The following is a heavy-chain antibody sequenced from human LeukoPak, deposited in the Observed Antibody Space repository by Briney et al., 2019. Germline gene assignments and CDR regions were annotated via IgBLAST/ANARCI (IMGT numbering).Heavy chain of an antibody. CDR3: ARAPDYGDDGNYGMDV. D-gene: IGHD4-17*01. V-gene: IGHV1-2*02. Sequence: GASVKVSCKASGYTFTGYYMHWVRQAPGQGLEWMGWINPNSGGTNYAQKFQGRVTMTRDTSISTAYMELSRLRSDDTAVYYCARAPDYGDDGNYGMDVWGQGTTVTVCS. J-gene: IGHJ6*02. CDR1: GYTFTGYY. CDR2: INPNSGGT.